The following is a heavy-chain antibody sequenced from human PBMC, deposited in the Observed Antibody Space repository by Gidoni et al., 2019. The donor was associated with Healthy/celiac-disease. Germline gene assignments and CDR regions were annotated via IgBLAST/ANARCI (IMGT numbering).Heavy chain of an antibody. Sequence: EVPLLESGGGLVQPGGSLSLSCAASGFPFRSYAMGWVRQAPGKGLEWVSAISGSGGSTYYADSVKGRFTISRDNSKNTLYLQMNSLRAEDTAVYYCAKQQEPSGYWEDAFDIWGQGTMVTVSS. CDR3: AKQQEPSGYWEDAFDI. CDR1: GFPFRSYA. D-gene: IGHD3-22*01. V-gene: IGHV3-23*01. CDR2: ISGSGGST. J-gene: IGHJ3*02.